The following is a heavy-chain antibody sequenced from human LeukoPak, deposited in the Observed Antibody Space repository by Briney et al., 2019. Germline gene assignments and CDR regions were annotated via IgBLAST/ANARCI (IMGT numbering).Heavy chain of an antibody. CDR2: IYHSGST. CDR1: GGSFSGYY. D-gene: IGHD3-22*01. CDR3: ATSHRGYPPDDAFDI. J-gene: IGHJ3*02. V-gene: IGHV4-34*01. Sequence: SETLSLTCAVYGGSFSGYYWSWIRQPPGKGLEWIGYIYHSGSTYYNPSLKSRVTISVDRSKNQFSLKLSSVTAADTAVYYCATSHRGYPPDDAFDIWGQGTMVTVSS.